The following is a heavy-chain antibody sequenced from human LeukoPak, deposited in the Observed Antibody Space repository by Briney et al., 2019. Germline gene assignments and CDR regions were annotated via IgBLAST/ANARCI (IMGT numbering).Heavy chain of an antibody. V-gene: IGHV1-2*06. CDR2: INPNSGGT. D-gene: IGHD3-3*01. CDR3: ARELDYDFWSGYFPRSGVEGFDP. J-gene: IGHJ5*02. CDR1: GYTFTGYY. Sequence: ASVKVSCKASGYTFTGYYMHWVRQAPGQGLEWMGRINPNSGGTNYAQKFQGRVTMTRDTSISTAYMELSRLRSDDTAVYYCARELDYDFWSGYFPRSGVEGFDPWGQGTLVTVSS.